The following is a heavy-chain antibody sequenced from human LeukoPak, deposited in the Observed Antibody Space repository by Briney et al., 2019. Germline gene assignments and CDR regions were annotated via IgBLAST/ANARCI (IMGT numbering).Heavy chain of an antibody. Sequence: GGSLRLSCAASGFTFSRYSMDWVRQAPGKGLEWVSSISGSSSYIYYADSVKGRFTISRHNAKNSLYLQMNSLRAEDTAVYYCARVSAGVIGMKDVFDIWGQGTMVTVSS. CDR1: GFTFSRYS. CDR2: ISGSSSYI. D-gene: IGHD3-16*02. V-gene: IGHV3-21*01. J-gene: IGHJ3*02. CDR3: ARVSAGVIGMKDVFDI.